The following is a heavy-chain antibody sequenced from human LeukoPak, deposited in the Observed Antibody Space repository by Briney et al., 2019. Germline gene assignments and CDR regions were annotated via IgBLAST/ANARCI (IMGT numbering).Heavy chain of an antibody. CDR1: RFTFSSYA. D-gene: IGHD6-19*01. CDR3: AKAAFSGWYVSPFDY. V-gene: IGHV3-23*01. J-gene: IGHJ4*02. Sequence: PGGSLRLSCAASRFTFSSYAMSWVRQAPGKGLEWVSAISGSGGSTYYADSVKGRFTISRDNSKNTLYLQMNSLRAEDTAVYYCAKAAFSGWYVSPFDYWGQGTLVTVSS. CDR2: ISGSGGST.